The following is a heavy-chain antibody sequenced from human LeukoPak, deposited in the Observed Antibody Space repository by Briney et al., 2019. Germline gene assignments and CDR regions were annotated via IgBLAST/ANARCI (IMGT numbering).Heavy chain of an antibody. CDR1: GYTFTSYG. J-gene: IGHJ6*02. Sequence: GASVKVSCKASGYTFTSYGISWVRQAPGQGLEWMGWISAYNGNTNYAQKLQGRVTMTTDTSTSTAYMELRSLRSEDTAVYYCARIYALYGMDVWGQGTTVTVSS. D-gene: IGHD5/OR15-5a*01. CDR3: ARIYALYGMDV. CDR2: ISAYNGNT. V-gene: IGHV1-18*01.